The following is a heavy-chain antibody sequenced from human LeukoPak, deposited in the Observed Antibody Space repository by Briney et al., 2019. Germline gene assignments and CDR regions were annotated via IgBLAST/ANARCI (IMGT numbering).Heavy chain of an antibody. CDR1: GYTFTSYD. J-gene: IGHJ4*02. V-gene: IGHV1-8*02. CDR2: MNPNSGNT. CDR3: AIGHYDILTGYSMDRFDY. D-gene: IGHD3-9*01. Sequence: GASVKVSCKASGYTFTSYDINWVRQATGQGLEWMGWMNPNSGNTGYAQKFQGRVTMTRNTSISTAYMELSSLRSEDTAVYYCAIGHYDILTGYSMDRFDYWGQGTLVTVSS.